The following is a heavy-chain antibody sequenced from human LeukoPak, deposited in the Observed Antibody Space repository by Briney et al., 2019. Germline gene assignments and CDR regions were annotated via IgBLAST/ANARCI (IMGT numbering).Heavy chain of an antibody. Sequence: GASVKVSCKAPGYTFTSYGISWVRQAPGQGLEWMGWISAYNGNTKYAQKLQDRVTMTTDTSTTTAYMEVRSLTSDDTAVYYCARGSAMAQKQLVRHFDSWRQGTLVIVSS. V-gene: IGHV1-18*01. D-gene: IGHD6-6*01. CDR2: ISAYNGNT. J-gene: IGHJ4*02. CDR1: GYTFTSYG. CDR3: ARGSAMAQKQLVRHFDS.